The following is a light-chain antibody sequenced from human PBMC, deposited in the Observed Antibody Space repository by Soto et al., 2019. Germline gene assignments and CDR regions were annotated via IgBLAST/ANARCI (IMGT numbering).Light chain of an antibody. V-gene: IGKV3-11*01. CDR3: QHRSNWTSLT. J-gene: IGKJ4*01. CDR2: DAS. CDR1: QSVSSY. Sequence: EIVLTQSPATLSLSPGERATLSCRASQSVSSYLAWYQQKPGQAPRLLIYDASTRATGIPARFSGSGSGTDFALTISSREPEDFAVYYCQHRSNWTSLTFGGGTKVEIK.